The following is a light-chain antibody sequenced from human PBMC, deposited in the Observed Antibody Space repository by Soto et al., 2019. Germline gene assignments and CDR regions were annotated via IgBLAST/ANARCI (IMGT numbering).Light chain of an antibody. CDR3: QQYNNWPPWA. Sequence: EIVMTQSPATLSVSPGERATLSCRASQSVSSNLAWYQQKPGRAPRLLIYGASTRVTGVPARFSGSGSGTEFTLTSSSLQYEDFAVYYCQQYNNWPPWAFGQGTKVEIK. J-gene: IGKJ1*01. V-gene: IGKV3-15*01. CDR2: GAS. CDR1: QSVSSN.